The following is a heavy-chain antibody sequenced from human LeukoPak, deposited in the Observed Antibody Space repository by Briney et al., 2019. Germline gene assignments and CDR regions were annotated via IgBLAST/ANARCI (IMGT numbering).Heavy chain of an antibody. J-gene: IGHJ1*01. CDR1: GFSFSIYW. V-gene: IGHV3-74*01. CDR3: ARARSEIGSYSTEYFTR. Sequence: CLCPSRAPSGFSFSIYWRHWVRPAPGGGPGWVSRIKSDGRTTYAASVKGRFTISQDNAKNTVSLQMNRLRAEDTGVYYCARARSEIGSYSTEYFTRWGEGWPVTVSS. CDR2: IKSDGRT. D-gene: IGHD3-10*01.